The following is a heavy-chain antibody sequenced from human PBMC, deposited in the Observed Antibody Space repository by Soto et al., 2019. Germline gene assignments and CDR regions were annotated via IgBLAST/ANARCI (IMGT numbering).Heavy chain of an antibody. D-gene: IGHD4-17*01. Sequence: KTSETLSLTCTVSGGSISSYYWSWIRQPPGKGLEWIGYIYYSGSTNYNPSLKSRVTISVDTSKNQFSLKLSSVTAADTAVYYCARRSADYVRDAFDIWGQGTMVTVSS. V-gene: IGHV4-59*01. CDR3: ARRSADYVRDAFDI. CDR2: IYYSGST. J-gene: IGHJ3*02. CDR1: GGSISSYY.